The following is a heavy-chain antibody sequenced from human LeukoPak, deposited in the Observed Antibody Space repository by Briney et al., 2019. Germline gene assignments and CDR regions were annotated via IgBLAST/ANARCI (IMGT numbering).Heavy chain of an antibody. CDR1: EFTFSNYA. J-gene: IGHJ4*02. CDR2: ISDSGSTA. Sequence: EGSLRLSCAASEFTFSNYAMSWVRQAPGKGLEWVPGISDSGSTAFYADSVKGRFTSSRDNPKSTLYLQMNSLRAEDTAVYYCAKDIQTWPRFPDYWGQGTLVTVSS. D-gene: IGHD5-12*01. CDR3: AKDIQTWPRFPDY. V-gene: IGHV3-23*01.